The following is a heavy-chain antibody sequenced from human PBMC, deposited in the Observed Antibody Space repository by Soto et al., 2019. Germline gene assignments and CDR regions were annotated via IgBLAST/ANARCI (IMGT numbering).Heavy chain of an antibody. Sequence: PGGSLRLSCAASGFTFSSYAMHWVRQAPGKGLEWVAVISYDGSNKYYADSVKGRFTISRDNSKNTLYLQMNSLRAEDTAVYYCAAQMGGDTAMAAYYYYGMDVWGQGTTVTVSS. CDR3: AAQMGGDTAMAAYYYYGMDV. D-gene: IGHD5-18*01. V-gene: IGHV3-30-3*01. CDR1: GFTFSSYA. J-gene: IGHJ6*02. CDR2: ISYDGSNK.